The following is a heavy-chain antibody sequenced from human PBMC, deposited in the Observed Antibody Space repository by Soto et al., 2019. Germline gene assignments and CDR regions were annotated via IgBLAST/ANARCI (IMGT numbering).Heavy chain of an antibody. Sequence: QVQLVQSGAEVKKPGASVKLSCKASGYTFTSYGISWVPQAPGQGLEWMGWISAYNGNTNYAQKLQGRVTMTTDTSTSTGYMELRSLGADDTAVYYCARDPGFRSDYWSQGTLVTVSS. CDR1: GYTFTSYG. CDR2: ISAYNGNT. CDR3: ARDPGFRSDY. V-gene: IGHV1-18*01. D-gene: IGHD3-9*01. J-gene: IGHJ4*02.